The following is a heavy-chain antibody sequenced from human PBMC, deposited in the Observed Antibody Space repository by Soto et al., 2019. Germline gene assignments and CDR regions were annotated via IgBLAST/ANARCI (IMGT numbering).Heavy chain of an antibody. CDR3: AKDRRAGGNSAFYFDF. Sequence: QPGGSLRLSCAASGFKFSNYAMSWVRQAPGKGLEWVSLISATGGGTYYADSVKGRFTISRDNSHNTLYLQVHSLTAEDTAVYYCAKDRRAGGNSAFYFDFWGQGAQGTVSS. CDR1: GFKFSNYA. D-gene: IGHD3-16*01. CDR2: ISATGGGT. V-gene: IGHV3-23*01. J-gene: IGHJ4*02.